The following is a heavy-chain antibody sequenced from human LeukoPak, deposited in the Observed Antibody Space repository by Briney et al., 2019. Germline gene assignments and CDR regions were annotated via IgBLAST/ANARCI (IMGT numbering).Heavy chain of an antibody. D-gene: IGHD3-22*01. CDR2: IYYSGST. CDR3: ASLPDSSGYYFDY. CDR1: GGSISSGGYY. J-gene: IGHJ4*02. Sequence: SQTLSLTCTVSGGSISSGGYYWSWIRQHPGKGLEWIGYIYYSGSTYYNPSLKSRVTISVDTSKNQFSLKLSSVTAADTAVYYCASLPDSSGYYFDYWGQGTLVTVSS. V-gene: IGHV4-31*03.